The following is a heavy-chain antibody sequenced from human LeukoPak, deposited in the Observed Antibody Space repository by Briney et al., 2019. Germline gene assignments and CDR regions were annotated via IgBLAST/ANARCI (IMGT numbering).Heavy chain of an antibody. V-gene: IGHV3-7*03. D-gene: IGHD2-2*01. J-gene: IGHJ6*03. CDR3: ARALRGSSTSCYWYYMDV. CDR1: GFTFSRYW. Sequence: PGGSLRLSCAASGFTFSRYWMSWVRQAPGKGLEWVANIKPDGSEKYYVDSVEGRFTISRDNARNSLYLQMDSLRAEDTAVYYCARALRGSSTSCYWYYMDVWGKGTTVTVSS. CDR2: IKPDGSEK.